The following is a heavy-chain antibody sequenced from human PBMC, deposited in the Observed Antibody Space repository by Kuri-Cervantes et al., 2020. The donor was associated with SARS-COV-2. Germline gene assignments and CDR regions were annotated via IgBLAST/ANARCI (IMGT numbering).Heavy chain of an antibody. CDR3: AKGYNNETSAYHWGYDL. CDR1: GFTFSYYW. CDR2: INQDGSEK. D-gene: IGHD1-14*01. Sequence: GGSLRLSCAASGFTFSYYWMSWVRQAPGKGLEWVANINQDGSEKYYVGSVRGRFTNSRDNSKSALYLQVKSLRAEDTAVKYCAKGYNNETSAYHWGYDLWGQGTLVTVSS. V-gene: IGHV3-7*05. J-gene: IGHJ5*02.